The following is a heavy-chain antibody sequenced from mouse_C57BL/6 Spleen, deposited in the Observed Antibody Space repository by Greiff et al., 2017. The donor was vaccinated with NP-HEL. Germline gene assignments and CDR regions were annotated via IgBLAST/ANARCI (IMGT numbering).Heavy chain of an antibody. CDR1: GFTFSDYY. Sequence: VQLKESEGGLVQPGSSMKLSCTASGFTFSDYYMAWVRQVPEKGLEWVANINYDGSSTYYLESLKSRFIISRDNAKNILYLQMSSLKSEDTATYYCARSLYGSSYPWYFDVWGTGTTVTVSS. CDR3: ARSLYGSSYPWYFDV. D-gene: IGHD1-1*01. CDR2: INYDGSST. V-gene: IGHV5-16*01. J-gene: IGHJ1*03.